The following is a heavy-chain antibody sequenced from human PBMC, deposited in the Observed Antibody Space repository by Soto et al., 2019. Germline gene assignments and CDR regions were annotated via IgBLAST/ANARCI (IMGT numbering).Heavy chain of an antibody. V-gene: IGHV3-74*01. D-gene: IGHD3-10*01. CDR2: INSDGSST. J-gene: IGHJ4*02. CDR1: GFTFSSYC. CDR3: ARDFGY. Sequence: EVQLVESGGGLVQPGGSLRLSCAASGFTFSSYCMHWVRQAPGKGLVWFSRINSDGSSTFYADSVKGRFTISRDNAKNTLYLQMNSLRAEDTAVYYCARDFGYWGQGTLVTVSS.